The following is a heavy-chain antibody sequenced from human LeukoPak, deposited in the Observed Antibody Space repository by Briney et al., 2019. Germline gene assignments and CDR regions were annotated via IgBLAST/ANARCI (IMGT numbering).Heavy chain of an antibody. CDR3: ARSVVTLYWYLEL. V-gene: IGHV4-59*01. J-gene: IGHJ2*01. CDR2: IYDSGRT. CDR1: GGSISGYY. D-gene: IGHD4-23*01. Sequence: PSETLSLTCTVSGGSISGYYYNWIRQPPGKGLEWIGYIYDSGRTNYNPSLKSRVTISLDTSKNQFSLKLSSVTTADTAVYYCARSVVTLYWYLELWGRGTLVTVSS.